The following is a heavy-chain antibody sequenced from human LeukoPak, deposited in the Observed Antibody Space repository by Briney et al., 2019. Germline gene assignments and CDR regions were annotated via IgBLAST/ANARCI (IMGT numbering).Heavy chain of an antibody. Sequence: GESLKISCKGSGYSFTSYWIGWVRQVPGKGLGWMGIIYPRDSDTRYSPSFQGQVTISADKSISTAYLQWSSLKASDTAMYYCARLVGAVSGVMDVWGKGTTVTISS. CDR2: IYPRDSDT. CDR3: ARLVGAVSGVMDV. CDR1: GYSFTSYW. J-gene: IGHJ6*03. V-gene: IGHV5-51*01. D-gene: IGHD1-26*01.